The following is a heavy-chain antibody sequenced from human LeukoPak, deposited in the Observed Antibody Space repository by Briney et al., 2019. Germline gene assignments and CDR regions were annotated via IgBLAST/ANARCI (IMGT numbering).Heavy chain of an antibody. CDR2: IRSKAYGGTT. CDR3: TRVRIAAAGLGDY. CDR1: GFTFGDYA. J-gene: IGHJ4*02. D-gene: IGHD6-13*01. Sequence: PGRSLRLSCTASGFTFGDYAMSWVRQAPGEGLEWVGFIRSKAYGGTTEYAASVKGRFTISRDDSKSIAYLQMNSLKTEDTAVYYCTRVRIAAAGLGDYWGQGTLVTVSS. V-gene: IGHV3-49*04.